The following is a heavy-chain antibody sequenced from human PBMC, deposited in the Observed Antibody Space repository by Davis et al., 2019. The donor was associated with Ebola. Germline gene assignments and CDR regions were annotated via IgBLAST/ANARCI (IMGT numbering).Heavy chain of an antibody. J-gene: IGHJ6*02. D-gene: IGHD3-16*01. V-gene: IGHV4-34*01. CDR2: IYYSGST. CDR1: GGSFSGYY. Sequence: SETLSLTCAVYGGSFSGYYWSWIRQPPGKGLEWIGSIYYSGSTYYNPSLKSRVTISVDTSKNQFSLKLSSVTAADTAVYYCAGERGYYGMDVWGQGTTVTVSS. CDR3: AGERGYYGMDV.